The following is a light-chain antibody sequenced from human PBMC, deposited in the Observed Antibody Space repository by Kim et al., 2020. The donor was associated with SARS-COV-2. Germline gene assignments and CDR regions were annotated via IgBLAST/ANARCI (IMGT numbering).Light chain of an antibody. CDR3: QSADSSGTYV. CDR2: KDS. CDR1: ALPKQY. Sequence: SYELTQPPSVSVSPGQTARITCSGDALPKQYAYWYQQKPGQAPVLVIYKDSERPSGIPERFSGSSSGTTVTLTISGVHAEDEADYYCQSADSSGTYVFGT. V-gene: IGLV3-25*03. J-gene: IGLJ1*01.